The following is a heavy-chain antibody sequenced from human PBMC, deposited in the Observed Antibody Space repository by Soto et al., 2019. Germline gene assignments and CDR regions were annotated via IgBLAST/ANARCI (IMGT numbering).Heavy chain of an antibody. V-gene: IGHV3-11*01. CDR2: ISSSGTID. D-gene: IGHD3-10*01. CDR1: GFTLSDYY. CDR3: ARRTMGNYYYMDV. J-gene: IGHJ6*03. Sequence: VQLVESGGGLVKPGGSLRLSCVASGFTLSDYYMSWSRQAPGKGLEWVSYISSSGTIDNYADSVKGRFTISRDNAKNSLFLQMNGLRAEDTSVYYCARRTMGNYYYMDVWGKGTTVTVSS.